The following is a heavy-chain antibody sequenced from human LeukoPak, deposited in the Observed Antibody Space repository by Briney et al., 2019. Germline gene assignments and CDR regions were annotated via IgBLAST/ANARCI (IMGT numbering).Heavy chain of an antibody. J-gene: IGHJ4*02. CDR1: GDFISSYY. D-gene: IGHD5-12*01. V-gene: IGHV4-59*13. CDR3: ARGRGYSGHAPFDY. CDR2: IYYSGST. Sequence: SETLPLTCTVSGDFISSYYWSWIRQPPGKGLEWIGYIYYSGSTNYNPSLKSRVTISVDTSKNQFSLKLNSVTAADTAVYYCARGRGYSGHAPFDYWGQGTLVTVSS.